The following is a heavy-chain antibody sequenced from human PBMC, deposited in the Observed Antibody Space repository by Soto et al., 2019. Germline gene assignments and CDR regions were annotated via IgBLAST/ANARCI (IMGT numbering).Heavy chain of an antibody. V-gene: IGHV1-3*01. CDR3: AIVSVGMVTGYFDY. D-gene: IGHD5-18*01. J-gene: IGHJ4*02. Sequence: QVQLVQSGAEVKKPGASVKVSCKASGYTFTSYAMHWVRQAPGQRLEWMGWINAGNGNTKYSQKFQGRVTITRDTSAGRAYMELSSLRSEDTAVYYFAIVSVGMVTGYFDYWGQGTLVTVSS. CDR2: INAGNGNT. CDR1: GYTFTSYA.